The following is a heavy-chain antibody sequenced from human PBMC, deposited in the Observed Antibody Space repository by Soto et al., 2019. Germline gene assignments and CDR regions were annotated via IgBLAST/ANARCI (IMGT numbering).Heavy chain of an antibody. D-gene: IGHD6-25*01. V-gene: IGHV3-53*01. Sequence: EVQLVESGGGLIQPGGCLRLSCAASGLTVSSNYMNWVRKSPGKGLEWVSLIYTGGGTYYADSVKGRFTVSRDNSKNTLYLQMNSLRAEDTAVYYCARRGQRRVPGDYYYGMDVWGQGTSDTVSS. J-gene: IGHJ6*02. CDR2: IYTGGGT. CDR1: GLTVSSNY. CDR3: ARRGQRRVPGDYYYGMDV.